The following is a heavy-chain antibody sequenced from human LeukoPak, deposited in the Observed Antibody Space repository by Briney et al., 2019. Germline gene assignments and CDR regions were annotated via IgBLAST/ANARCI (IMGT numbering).Heavy chain of an antibody. CDR2: IYHSGST. V-gene: IGHV4-38-2*02. Sequence: PSETLSLTCTVSGYSISSGYYWGWIRQPPGKGLAWIGSIYHSGSTYYNPSLKSRVTISVDTSKNQFSLKLSSVTAAHTAVYYCARGAAAAPMGFDIWGQGTMVTVSS. D-gene: IGHD6-13*01. CDR1: GYSISSGYY. J-gene: IGHJ3*02. CDR3: ARGAAAAPMGFDI.